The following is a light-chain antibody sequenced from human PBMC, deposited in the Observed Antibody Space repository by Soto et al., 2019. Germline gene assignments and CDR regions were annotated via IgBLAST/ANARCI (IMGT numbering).Light chain of an antibody. CDR1: QSVGSN. CDR3: QQGGT. J-gene: IGKJ4*01. Sequence: EIVMTQSPATLSVSPGERATLSCRASQSVGSNLAWYQQKPGQAPRLLFYGASIRATGIPARFSASGSGTEFTLTISSLQSEDLAVYYCQQGGTFGGGTKVEIK. CDR2: GAS. V-gene: IGKV3D-15*01.